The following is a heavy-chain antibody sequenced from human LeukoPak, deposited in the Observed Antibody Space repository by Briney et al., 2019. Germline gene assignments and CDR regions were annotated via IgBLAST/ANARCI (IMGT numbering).Heavy chain of an antibody. V-gene: IGHV3-11*05. CDR2: ISSSSSYT. J-gene: IGHJ4*02. D-gene: IGHD3-10*01. Sequence: GGSLRLSCAASGFTFSDYYMAWIRKAPGKGLEWVSYISSSSSYTNYADSVKGRFTISRDNAENSLYLQMNSLRAEDTAVYYCARDVYYGSGSYFFDYWGQGTLVTVSS. CDR1: GFTFSDYY. CDR3: ARDVYYGSGSYFFDY.